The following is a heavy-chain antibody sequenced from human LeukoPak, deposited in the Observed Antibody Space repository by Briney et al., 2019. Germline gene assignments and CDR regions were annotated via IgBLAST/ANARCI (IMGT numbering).Heavy chain of an antibody. D-gene: IGHD6-19*01. J-gene: IGHJ3*02. CDR2: ISGSGGST. CDR3: AKDGYSSGWYRGYDAFDI. Sequence: GGSLRLSCAASRFTFSSYAMSWVRQAPGKGLEWVSAISGSGGSTYYADSVKGRSTISRDNSKNTLYLQMNSLRAEDTAVYYCAKDGYSSGWYRGYDAFDIWGQGTMVTVSS. V-gene: IGHV3-23*01. CDR1: RFTFSSYA.